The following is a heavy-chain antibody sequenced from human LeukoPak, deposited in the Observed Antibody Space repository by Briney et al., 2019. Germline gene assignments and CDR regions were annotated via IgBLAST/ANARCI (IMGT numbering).Heavy chain of an antibody. D-gene: IGHD3-10*01. CDR1: GFTFSDYY. V-gene: IGHV3-11*01. J-gene: IGHJ4*02. Sequence: GGPLKLSCAASGFTFSDYYMSWIRQAPGKGLEWVSYISSSGSTIYYADSVKGRFTISRDNAKNSLYLQMNSLRAEDTAVYYCARDFTMVRGVIGYWGQGTLVTVSS. CDR2: ISSSGSTI. CDR3: ARDFTMVRGVIGY.